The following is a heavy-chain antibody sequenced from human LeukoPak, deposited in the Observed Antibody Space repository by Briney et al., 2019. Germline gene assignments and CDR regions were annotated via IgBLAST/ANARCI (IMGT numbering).Heavy chain of an antibody. J-gene: IGHJ4*02. V-gene: IGHV3-21*01. Sequence: GGSLRLSCAASGFTFSSYSMNWVRQAPGKGLEWVSSISSSSSYIYYADSVKGRFTISRDNAKNSLYLQMNSLRAEDTAVYYCARDIGADYSNGFDYWGQGTLVTVSS. CDR2: ISSSSSYI. CDR3: ARDIGADYSNGFDY. D-gene: IGHD4-11*01. CDR1: GFTFSSYS.